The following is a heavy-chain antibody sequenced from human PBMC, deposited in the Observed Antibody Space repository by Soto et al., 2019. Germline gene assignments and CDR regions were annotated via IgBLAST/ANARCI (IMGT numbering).Heavy chain of an antibody. V-gene: IGHV4-59*08. CDR3: ARGASYGDYYYFDY. CDR1: GGSISSYY. J-gene: IGHJ4*02. D-gene: IGHD4-17*01. Sequence: SETLSLTCTVSGGSISSYYWSWIRQPPGKGLEWIGYIYYSGSTNYNPSLKSRVTISVETSKNQFSLKLSSVTAADTAVYYCARGASYGDYYYFDYWGQGTLVTVSS. CDR2: IYYSGST.